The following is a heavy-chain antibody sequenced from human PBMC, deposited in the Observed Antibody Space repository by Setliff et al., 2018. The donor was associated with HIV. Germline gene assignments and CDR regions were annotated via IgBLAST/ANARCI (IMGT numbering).Heavy chain of an antibody. Sequence: PSETLSLTFSVSGDSFTGYYWNWIRQSAGKGLEWIGRIYTNGATSYNPSLRSRVTMSVDTSKKQLSLRLTSVSAADTAVYYCAKDRGQCFDLWGRGTLVTVSS. CDR2: IYTNGAT. D-gene: IGHD3-10*01. J-gene: IGHJ2*01. V-gene: IGHV4-4*07. CDR1: GDSFTGYY. CDR3: AKDRGQCFDL.